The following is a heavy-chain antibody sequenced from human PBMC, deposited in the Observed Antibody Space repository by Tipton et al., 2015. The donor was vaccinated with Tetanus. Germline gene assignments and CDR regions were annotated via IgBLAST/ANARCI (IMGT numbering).Heavy chain of an antibody. Sequence: TLSLTCTVSGGSISSYYWSWIRQPAGKGLEWIGRIYTSGSTNYNPSLKSRVTMSVDTSKNQFSLKLSSVTAADTAVYYCARAGYSSGWYVRDYYYYYGMDVWGQGTTVTVSS. D-gene: IGHD6-19*01. J-gene: IGHJ6*02. CDR3: ARAGYSSGWYVRDYYYYYGMDV. V-gene: IGHV4-4*07. CDR2: IYTSGST. CDR1: GGSISSYY.